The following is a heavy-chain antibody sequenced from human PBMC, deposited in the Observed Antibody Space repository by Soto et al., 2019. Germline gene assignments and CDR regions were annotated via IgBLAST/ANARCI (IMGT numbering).Heavy chain of an antibody. V-gene: IGHV1-18*01. Sequence: ASVKVSCKASGYTFTRYGISWGRQAPGQGLEWMGWISAYNGNTNYAQKLQGRVTMTTDTSTSTAYMELRSLRSDDTAVYYCARARSKRDAFDIWGQGTMVTVSS. CDR1: GYTFTRYG. J-gene: IGHJ3*02. D-gene: IGHD3-10*01. CDR2: ISAYNGNT. CDR3: ARARSKRDAFDI.